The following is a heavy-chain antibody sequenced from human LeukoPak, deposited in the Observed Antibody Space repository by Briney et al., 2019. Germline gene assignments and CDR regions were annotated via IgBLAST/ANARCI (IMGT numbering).Heavy chain of an antibody. CDR2: ISSSGSTT. CDR1: EFSFSSYE. J-gene: IGHJ6*03. V-gene: IGHV3-48*03. Sequence: PGGSLRLSCAASEFSFSSYEMNWDRQAPGKGLEWLSYISSSGSTTYYADSVKGRFTISRVNAKNSLYLQMNSLRAEDTAVYYCARDSRRSGYNHYYYYMDVWGKGTTVTVSS. D-gene: IGHD3-22*01. CDR3: ARDSRRSGYNHYYYYMDV.